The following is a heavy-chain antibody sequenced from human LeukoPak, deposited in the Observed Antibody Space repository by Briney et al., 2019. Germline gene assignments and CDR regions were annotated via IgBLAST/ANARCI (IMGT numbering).Heavy chain of an antibody. CDR1: GGSFSGYY. V-gene: IGHV4-34*01. CDR2: INHSGST. D-gene: IGHD2-2*01. Sequence: PSETLSLTCAVYGGSFSGYYWSWIRQPPGKGLEWIGEINHSGSTNYNPSLKSRVTISVDTSKNQFSLKLSSVTAADTAVYYCARGRHIVVVPAAPGYYYGMDVWGQGTTVTVSS. J-gene: IGHJ6*02. CDR3: ARGRHIVVVPAAPGYYYGMDV.